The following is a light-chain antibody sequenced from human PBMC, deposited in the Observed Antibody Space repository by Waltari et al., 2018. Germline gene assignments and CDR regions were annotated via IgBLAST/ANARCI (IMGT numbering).Light chain of an antibody. Sequence: QSVLTQPPSVSGTPGQRVTISCSGSSSNIGRTFVYWYQQLPGTAPKLLIYMDNQRPSGVPDRFSGSKSGPSASLAISGLRSEDEGNYYCAAWDDSLSGFVLFGGGTKVTVL. V-gene: IGLV1-47*01. J-gene: IGLJ2*01. CDR3: AAWDDSLSGFVL. CDR1: SSNIGRTF. CDR2: MDN.